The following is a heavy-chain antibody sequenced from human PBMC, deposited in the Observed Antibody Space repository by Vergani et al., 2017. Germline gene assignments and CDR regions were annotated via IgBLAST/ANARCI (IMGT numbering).Heavy chain of an antibody. J-gene: IGHJ4*02. D-gene: IGHD2-15*01. CDR3: ARDTGYCSGGSCYSVDY. CDR2: IYSGGST. CDR1: GFTVSSNY. V-gene: IGHV3-66*01. Sequence: EVQLVESGGGLVQPGGSLRLSCAASGFTVSSNYMSWVRQAPGKGLEWVSVIYSGGSTYYADSVKGRFTISRDNSKNTLYLQMNSLRAEDTAVYYGARDTGYCSGGSCYSVDYWGQGTLVTVSS.